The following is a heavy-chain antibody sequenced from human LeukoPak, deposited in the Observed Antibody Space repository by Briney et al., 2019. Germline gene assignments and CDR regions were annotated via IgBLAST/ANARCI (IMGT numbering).Heavy chain of an antibody. Sequence: GASVTVSFKASGYTFTSYGISWVRQAPGQGLEWMGWIRAYNGNTNYAQKLQGRVTMTTDTSTSTAYMELRSLRSDDTAVYYCAREGYSYGYPYFDYWGQGTLVTVSS. CDR2: IRAYNGNT. D-gene: IGHD5-18*01. CDR3: AREGYSYGYPYFDY. V-gene: IGHV1-18*01. J-gene: IGHJ4*02. CDR1: GYTFTSYG.